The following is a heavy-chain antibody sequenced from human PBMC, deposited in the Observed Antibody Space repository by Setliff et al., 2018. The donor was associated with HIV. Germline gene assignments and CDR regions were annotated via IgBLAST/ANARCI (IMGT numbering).Heavy chain of an antibody. J-gene: IGHJ6*03. V-gene: IGHV4-59*11. D-gene: IGHD3-22*01. Sequence: PSETLSLTCTVSGGSISSHYWTWIRQPPGRGLEWIGYIDYSGSTNQNRALKSRVTMSVDTSKDQFSLRLSSVTAAHTATYYFASAFFFDTSGYRSYYHSMDVWGKGTTVTVSS. CDR1: GGSISSHY. CDR2: IDYSGST. CDR3: ASAFFFDTSGYRSYYHSMDV.